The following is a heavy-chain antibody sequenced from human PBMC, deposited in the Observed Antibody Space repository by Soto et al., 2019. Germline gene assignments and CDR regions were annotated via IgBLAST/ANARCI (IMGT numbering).Heavy chain of an antibody. Sequence: ASVKVSCKASGFTFTSSAVQWVRQARGQRLEWIGWIVVGSGNTNYAQKFQERVTITRDMSTSTAYMELSSLRSEDTAVYYCAASPIFPYCSSTSCYLSYYGMDVWGQGTTVTAP. J-gene: IGHJ6*02. V-gene: IGHV1-58*01. CDR3: AASPIFPYCSSTSCYLSYYGMDV. CDR1: GFTFTSSA. CDR2: IVVGSGNT. D-gene: IGHD2-2*01.